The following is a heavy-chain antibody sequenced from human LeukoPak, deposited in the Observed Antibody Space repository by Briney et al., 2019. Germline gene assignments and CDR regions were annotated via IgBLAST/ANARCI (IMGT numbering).Heavy chain of an antibody. V-gene: IGHV3-21*01. J-gene: IGHJ4*02. CDR2: ISSSSSYI. Sequence: PGGSLRLSCAASGFTFSSYSMNWVRQAPGKGLEWVSSISSSSSYIYYADSVKGRFTISRDNAKNSLYLQMNSLRAEDTAVYYCARSGGSGYYIDYWGQGTLVTVSS. D-gene: IGHD3-22*01. CDR1: GFTFSSYS. CDR3: ARSGGSGYYIDY.